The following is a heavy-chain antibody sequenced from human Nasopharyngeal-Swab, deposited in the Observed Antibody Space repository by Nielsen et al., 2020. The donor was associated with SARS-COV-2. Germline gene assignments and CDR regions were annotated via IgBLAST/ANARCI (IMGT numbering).Heavy chain of an antibody. CDR3: TKGRADYSNPSFDN. V-gene: IGHV3-9*01. D-gene: IGHD4-11*01. J-gene: IGHJ4*02. CDR1: GFTYDDYA. CDR2: ITWNGGI. Sequence: SLKISCAASGFTYDDYAMHWVRQAPGKGLDWVSGITWNGGIGYADSVRGRFTISRDNARNSLYLQMNSLRPEDTAPYYCTKGRADYSNPSFDNWGQGTLVTVSS.